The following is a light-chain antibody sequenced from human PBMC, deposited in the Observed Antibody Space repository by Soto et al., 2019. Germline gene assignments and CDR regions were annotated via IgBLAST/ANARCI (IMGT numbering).Light chain of an antibody. Sequence: DIQMTQSPSTLSASVGDSVTITCRASQSISNWLAWYQQKPGKAPNLLIYKASILESGVPSRFSGSGSGAEFILTINSLQPDDSATYYCQQLSLYPYTFGQGTKLEIK. CDR3: QQLSLYPYT. J-gene: IGKJ2*01. V-gene: IGKV1-5*03. CDR2: KAS. CDR1: QSISNW.